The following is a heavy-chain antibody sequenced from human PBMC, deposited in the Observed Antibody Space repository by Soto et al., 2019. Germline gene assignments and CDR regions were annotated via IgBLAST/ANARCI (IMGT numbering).Heavy chain of an antibody. CDR3: AGGRYYDFWSGYSYSYYYYGMDV. CDR1: GGTFSSYA. D-gene: IGHD3-3*01. CDR2: IIPIFGTA. V-gene: IGHV1-69*01. Sequence: QVQLVQSGAEVKKPGSSVKVSCKASGGTFSSYAISWVRQAPGQGLEWMGGIIPIFGTANYAQKFQGRVTITADESTSTAYMELSSLRSEDTAMYYCAGGRYYDFWSGYSYSYYYYGMDVWGQGTTVTVSS. J-gene: IGHJ6*02.